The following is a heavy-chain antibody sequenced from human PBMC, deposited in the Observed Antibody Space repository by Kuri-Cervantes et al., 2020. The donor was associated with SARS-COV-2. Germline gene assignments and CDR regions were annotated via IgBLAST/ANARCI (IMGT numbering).Heavy chain of an antibody. CDR3: ANPGRNDAFDI. Sequence: GESLKISCAASGFTFSDYYMSWIRQAPGKGLEWVSYISSSSSYTNYADSVKGRFTISRDNAKNSLYLQMNSLRAEDTAVYYCANPGRNDAFDIWGQGTMVTVSS. CDR2: ISSSSSYT. D-gene: IGHD2-8*02. V-gene: IGHV3-11*06. CDR1: GFTFSDYY. J-gene: IGHJ3*02.